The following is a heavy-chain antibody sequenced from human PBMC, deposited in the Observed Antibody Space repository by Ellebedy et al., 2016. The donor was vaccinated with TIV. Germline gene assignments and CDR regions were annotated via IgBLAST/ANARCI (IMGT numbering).Heavy chain of an antibody. J-gene: IGHJ3*02. D-gene: IGHD3-22*01. CDR1: GGSITTYY. Sequence: MPSDTLSLTCSVSGGSITTYYWNWIRQPPGKGLEWIGYIYSSGSTKYNPSLKSRVTMSVDPSKKQFSLNLSSVTAADTAVYYCATSYDSSGYYDDDAFDIWGQGTMVTVSS. CDR3: ATSYDSSGYYDDDAFDI. CDR2: IYSSGST. V-gene: IGHV4-59*01.